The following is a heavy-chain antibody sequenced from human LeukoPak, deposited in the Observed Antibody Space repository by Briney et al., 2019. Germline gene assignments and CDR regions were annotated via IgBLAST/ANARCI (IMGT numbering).Heavy chain of an antibody. J-gene: IGHJ4*02. CDR3: ARAMDSGDYSFDY. CDR2: IYYSGST. D-gene: IGHD4-17*01. CDR1: GGSISSYS. V-gene: IGHV4-59*01. Sequence: SETLSLTCTVSGGSISSYSWSWLRQPPGKGLEWIGYIYYSGSTNYNPSLKSRVTISLDPSKSQFSLRVSSVTAADTAVYYCARAMDSGDYSFDYWGQGTLVTVSS.